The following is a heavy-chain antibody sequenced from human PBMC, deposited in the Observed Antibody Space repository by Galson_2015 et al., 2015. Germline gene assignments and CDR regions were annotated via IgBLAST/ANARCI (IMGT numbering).Heavy chain of an antibody. D-gene: IGHD6-13*01. CDR1: GFTFSSYA. CDR3: AKSLDIPAAAGSRGYYFDY. Sequence: SLRLSCAASGFTFSSYAMSWVRQAPGKGLEWVSGISGTGGSTYNPDSVKGRFTISRDNSKNTLSLQMNSLEAEDTAVYYCAKSLDIPAAAGSRGYYFDYWGQGTLITVSS. J-gene: IGHJ4*02. V-gene: IGHV3-23*01. CDR2: ISGTGGST.